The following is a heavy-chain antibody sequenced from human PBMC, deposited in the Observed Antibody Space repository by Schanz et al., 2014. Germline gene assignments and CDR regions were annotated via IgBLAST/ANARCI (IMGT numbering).Heavy chain of an antibody. CDR3: AASSGWHPSTDY. J-gene: IGHJ4*02. CDR1: GFTFSDYW. V-gene: IGHV3-7*05. D-gene: IGHD6-19*01. CDR2: IKHDGSVK. Sequence: VRLVESGGGVVQPGRSLRLSCTASGFTFSDYWMSWVRQAPGKGPEWVANIKHDGSVKDYVDSVEGRFTISRDNAKRSLFLQMNSLRVEDTAVYYCAASSGWHPSTDYWGQGTLVTVSS.